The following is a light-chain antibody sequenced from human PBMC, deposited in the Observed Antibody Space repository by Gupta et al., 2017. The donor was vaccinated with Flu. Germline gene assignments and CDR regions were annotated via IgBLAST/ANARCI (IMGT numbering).Light chain of an antibody. CDR2: GAA. V-gene: IGKV3-20*01. Sequence: LCPGVSATLSCSASQSVNSNFLAWYQQKPGQAPRRLLYGAASRATGIPDRFSGSGSGTGFTRTISRLEPEDFAVYYGHQARIFGGGTKVEIK. CDR3: HQARI. CDR1: QSVNSNF. J-gene: IGKJ4*01.